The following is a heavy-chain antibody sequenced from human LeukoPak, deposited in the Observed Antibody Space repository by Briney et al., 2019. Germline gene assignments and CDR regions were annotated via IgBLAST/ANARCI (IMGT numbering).Heavy chain of an antibody. Sequence: SETLSLTCTVSGGSISSGDYYWSWIRQPPGKGLEWIGYIYYSGSTYYNPSLKSRVTISVDTSKNQFSLKLSSVTAADTAVYYCARVKDFAYSFFDLWGRGTLVTVSS. J-gene: IGHJ2*01. CDR3: ARVKDFAYSFFDL. CDR1: GGSISSGDYY. CDR2: IYYSGST. V-gene: IGHV4-30-4*08.